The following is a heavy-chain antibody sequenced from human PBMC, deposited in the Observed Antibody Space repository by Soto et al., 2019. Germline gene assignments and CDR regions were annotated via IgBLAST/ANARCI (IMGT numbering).Heavy chain of an antibody. V-gene: IGHV3-30-3*01. CDR2: ISYDGSNK. J-gene: IGHJ4*02. CDR1: GFTFSSYA. CDR3: ANAEHPRRSIGFDY. Sequence: PGGSLRLSCAASGFTFSSYAMHWVRQAPGKGLEWVAVISYDGSNKYYADSVEGRFTISRDNSKNTLFLQMNSLRAEDTAIYYCANAEHPRRSIGFDYWGQGTLVTVSS. D-gene: IGHD3-16*02.